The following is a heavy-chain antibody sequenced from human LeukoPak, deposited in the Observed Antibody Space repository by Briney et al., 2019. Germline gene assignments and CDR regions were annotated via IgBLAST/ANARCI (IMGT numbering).Heavy chain of an antibody. J-gene: IGHJ4*02. CDR2: ISSSGSTI. CDR1: GFTFSDYY. Sequence: PGGSLRLSCAASGFTFSDYYMSWIRQAPGKGLEWVSYISSSGSTIYYADSVKGRFTISRDNAKNSLYLQMNSLRAEDTAVYYCAGDRRNMVRGADTNWGQGTLVTVSS. V-gene: IGHV3-11*01. CDR3: AGDRRNMVRGADTN. D-gene: IGHD3-10*01.